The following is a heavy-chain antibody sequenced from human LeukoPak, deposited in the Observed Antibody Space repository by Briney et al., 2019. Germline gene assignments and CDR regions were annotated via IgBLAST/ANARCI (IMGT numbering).Heavy chain of an antibody. CDR1: GGSFRGYY. V-gene: IGHV4-34*01. Sequence: PSETLSLTCAVYGGSFRGYYWSWIRQPPGKGLEWIGEINHSGSTNYNPSLKSRVTISVDTSKNQFSLKLSSVTAADTAVYYCARANGYSSSWYPNYWGQGTLVTVSS. D-gene: IGHD6-13*01. J-gene: IGHJ4*02. CDR2: INHSGST. CDR3: ARANGYSSSWYPNY.